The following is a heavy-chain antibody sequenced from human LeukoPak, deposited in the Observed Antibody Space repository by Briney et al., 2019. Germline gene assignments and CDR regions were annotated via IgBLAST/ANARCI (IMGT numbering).Heavy chain of an antibody. V-gene: IGHV4-59*01. D-gene: IGHD3-10*01. CDR3: ARGKLWFGELLPDY. CDR2: IYYSGRT. CDR1: LGSIIIYY. Sequence: PSETLSLTPTLSLGSIIIYYCSWVPHPPGKGLGWIGYIYYSGRTNYNHSLKSRVTISVDTSKNPFSLKLSSVTAADTAVYYCARGKLWFGELLPDYWGQGTLVTVSS. J-gene: IGHJ4*02.